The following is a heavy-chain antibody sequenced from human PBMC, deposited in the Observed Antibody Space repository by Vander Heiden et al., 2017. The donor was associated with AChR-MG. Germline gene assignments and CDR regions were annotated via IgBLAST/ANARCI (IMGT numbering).Heavy chain of an antibody. V-gene: IGHV3-30*18. J-gene: IGHJ4*02. CDR1: GFTFRSYG. CDR3: AKGTRGLYSAVYFDY. CDR2: ISYDGSNK. Sequence: QVQLVESGGGVVQPGRSLRLSCAASGFTFRSYGMHWVRQAPGKGLEWVAVISYDGSNKYYADSVKGRFTISRDNSKNTLYLQMNSLRAEDTAVYYCAKGTRGLYSAVYFDYWGQGTLVTVSS. D-gene: IGHD2-2*02.